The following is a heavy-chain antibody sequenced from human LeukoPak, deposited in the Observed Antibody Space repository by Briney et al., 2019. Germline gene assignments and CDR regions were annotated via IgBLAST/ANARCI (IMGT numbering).Heavy chain of an antibody. D-gene: IGHD6-19*01. V-gene: IGHV4-30-2*01. CDR3: ARAPPGWYTATTGNFDY. CDR2: IYHSGST. J-gene: IGHJ4*02. CDR1: GGSISSGGYS. Sequence: SQTLSLTCAVSGGSISSGGYSWSWIRQPPGKGLEWIGHIYHSGSTYYNPSLKSRVTISVDRSNNQFSLKLNSVTAADTAVYYCARAPPGWYTATTGNFDYWGRGTLVTVSS.